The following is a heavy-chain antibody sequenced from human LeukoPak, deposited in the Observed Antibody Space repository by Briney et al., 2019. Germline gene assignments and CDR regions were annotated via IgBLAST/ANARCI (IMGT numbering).Heavy chain of an antibody. CDR3: ARGYYYDSGGYVAAFDI. V-gene: IGHV6-1*01. Sequence: SQTLSLTCAISGDSVSSNSAAWNWIRQSPSRGLEWLGRTYYRSKWYNDYAASVKSRITINPDTSKNQFSLQLNSVTPEGTAVYYCARGYYYDSGGYVAAFDIWGQGTMVTVSS. D-gene: IGHD3-22*01. CDR2: TYYRSKWYN. J-gene: IGHJ3*02. CDR1: GDSVSSNSAA.